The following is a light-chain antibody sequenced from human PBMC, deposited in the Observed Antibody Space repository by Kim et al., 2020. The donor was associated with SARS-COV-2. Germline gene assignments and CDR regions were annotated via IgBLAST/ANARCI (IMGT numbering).Light chain of an antibody. V-gene: IGKV3-15*01. J-gene: IGKJ1*01. CDR1: QDIDTD. CDR3: QQYRNWPRT. CDR2: GAS. Sequence: EILTTQSPATLSVSPGEGATLSCRASQDIDTDLAWYQQKPGQAPKVLIYGASSRATGIPARFSGTGSGSDFSLTISSLQSEDFAVYYCQQYRNWPRTFGQGTKVDIK.